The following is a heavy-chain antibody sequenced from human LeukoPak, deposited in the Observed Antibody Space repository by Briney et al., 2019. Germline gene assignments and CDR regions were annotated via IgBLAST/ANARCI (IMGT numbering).Heavy chain of an antibody. CDR1: GFTFSTYA. Sequence: GGSLRLSCSASGFTFSTYAMHWVRQAPGKGLESVSTISSNGGSTYYADSVKGRFTISRDNSMNTLYLQMSSLTAEDAAVYYCLKVPNYSSGYWGQGTLVTVSS. CDR2: ISSNGGST. D-gene: IGHD6-25*01. CDR3: LKVPNYSSGY. V-gene: IGHV3-64D*09. J-gene: IGHJ4*02.